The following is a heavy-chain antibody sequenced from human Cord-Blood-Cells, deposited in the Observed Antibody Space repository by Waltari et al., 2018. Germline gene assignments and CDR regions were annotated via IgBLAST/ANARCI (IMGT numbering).Heavy chain of an antibody. V-gene: IGHV4-4*07. Sequence: QVQLQESGPGLVKPSETLSLTCTVSGGSISSYYWSWIRQPAGKGLEWIGRIYTRGRTKYNPSLKRRVTMSVDTSKNQFSLKLSSVTAADTAVYYCARSYSSGRGAWGAWDIWGQGTMVTVSS. CDR3: ARSYSSGRGAWGAWDI. J-gene: IGHJ3*02. D-gene: IGHD6-19*01. CDR2: IYTRGRT. CDR1: GGSISSYY.